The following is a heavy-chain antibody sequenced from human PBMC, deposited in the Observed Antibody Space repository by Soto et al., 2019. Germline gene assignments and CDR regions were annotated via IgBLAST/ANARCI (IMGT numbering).Heavy chain of an antibody. CDR3: ARGPSGWFGFDY. J-gene: IGHJ4*02. Sequence: GSLGLSCAGSGFTFSGNWMHWVRQDPGKGLVWVSRLNSDGTSANYADAVKGRFTISRDDAKNTLFLQMNSLTAEDTALYYCARGPSGWFGFDYWGQGTLVTVSS. CDR1: GFTFSGNW. D-gene: IGHD6-19*01. CDR2: LNSDGTSA. V-gene: IGHV3-74*01.